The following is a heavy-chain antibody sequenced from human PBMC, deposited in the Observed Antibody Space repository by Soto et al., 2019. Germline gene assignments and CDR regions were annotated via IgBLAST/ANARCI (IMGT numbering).Heavy chain of an antibody. Sequence: QVHLQQSGAGLVKPSGTLSLACDVSGGSFSGYYLNWIRQTPGGRLEWIGEITQSGTTNYNPSFQSRAALSVDTAKTNFSLSLSSLTAADTAVYYCARGRAPPSECGPWGQGVLVTVSS. CDR1: GGSFSGYY. D-gene: IGHD1-26*01. CDR2: ITQSGTT. V-gene: IGHV4-34*02. J-gene: IGHJ5*02. CDR3: ARGRAPPSECGP.